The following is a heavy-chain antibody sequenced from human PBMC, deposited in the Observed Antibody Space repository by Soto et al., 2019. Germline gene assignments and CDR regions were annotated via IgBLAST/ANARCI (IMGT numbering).Heavy chain of an antibody. Sequence: QVQLQQWGAGLLKPSETLSLTCAVYGGSFSGYYWSWIRQPPGKGLEWIGEINHSGSTNYNPSLKSRVTISVDTSKNQFSLKLSSVPAADTAVYYCARQPPRYCSSTSCYRGWFDPWGQGPLVTVSS. CDR1: GGSFSGYY. D-gene: IGHD2-2*02. CDR3: ARQPPRYCSSTSCYRGWFDP. J-gene: IGHJ5*02. V-gene: IGHV4-34*01. CDR2: INHSGST.